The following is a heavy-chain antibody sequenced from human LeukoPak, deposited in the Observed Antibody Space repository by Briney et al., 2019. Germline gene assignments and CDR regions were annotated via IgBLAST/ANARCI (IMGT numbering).Heavy chain of an antibody. J-gene: IGHJ3*02. Sequence: SQTLSLTCTVSGGSIISDNHCWSWIRQHPGKYLEWLGYIHHSGRAFYSPSLESRLTISLDTSNYQFSLKLNSVIGADTAVYYCAREVNRPTDADAFDIWGQGTMVTVSS. CDR1: GGSIISDNHC. CDR3: AREVNRPTDADAFDI. D-gene: IGHD1-26*01. CDR2: IHHSGRA. V-gene: IGHV4-31*03.